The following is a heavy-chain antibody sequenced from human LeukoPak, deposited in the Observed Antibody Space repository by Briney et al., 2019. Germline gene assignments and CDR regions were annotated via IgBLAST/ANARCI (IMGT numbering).Heavy chain of an antibody. Sequence: HPGGSLRLSCAASGFTFSTYWISWVRQAPGKGLEWVAIIKQDGSEKSYVDSVKGRFTIFRDNAKNSLYLQMNSLRAEDTAVYYCARAVTAVTYFDFWGQGTLVTVSS. D-gene: IGHD4-17*01. J-gene: IGHJ4*02. CDR3: ARAVTAVTYFDF. CDR2: IKQDGSEK. V-gene: IGHV3-7*01. CDR1: GFTFSTYW.